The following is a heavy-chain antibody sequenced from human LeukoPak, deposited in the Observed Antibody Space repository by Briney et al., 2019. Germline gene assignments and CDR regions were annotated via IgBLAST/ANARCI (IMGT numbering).Heavy chain of an antibody. D-gene: IGHD6-13*01. CDR3: AKDRRTPLRSDVLAPYSHASDY. CDR2: ISYDGSNK. J-gene: IGHJ4*02. Sequence: PGGSLRLSCAASGFTFSSYNMNWVRQAPGKGLEWVAVISYDGSNKYYADSVKGRFTISRDNSKNTLYLQMNSLRAEDTAVYYCAKDRRTPLRSDVLAPYSHASDYWGQGTLVTVSS. V-gene: IGHV3-30*18. CDR1: GFTFSSYN.